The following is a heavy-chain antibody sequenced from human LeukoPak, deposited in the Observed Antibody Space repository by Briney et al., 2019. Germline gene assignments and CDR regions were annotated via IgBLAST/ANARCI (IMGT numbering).Heavy chain of an antibody. CDR1: GGSISSNNYY. J-gene: IGHJ6*03. CDR3: ARLSPWEFTYYYYYMDV. Sequence: SETLSLTCTVSGGSISSNNYYWGWIRQPPGKGLEWIGSIYYSGTTYYNPSLKSRVTISVDTSKNQFSLRLSSVTAADTAVYFCARLSPWEFTYYYYYMDVWGKGTTVTVSS. D-gene: IGHD3-10*01. CDR2: IYYSGTT. V-gene: IGHV4-39*01.